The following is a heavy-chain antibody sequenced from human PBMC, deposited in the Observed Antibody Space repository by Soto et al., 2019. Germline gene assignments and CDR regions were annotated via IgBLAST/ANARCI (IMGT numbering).Heavy chain of an antibody. Sequence: ASVKVSCKASRYIFTTYALHWVRQAPGQRLEWMGWINAGNGDTKYSGKFQGRVTITRDTSANTAYMELSSLRSEDTSVYYCARDPGTGAALRAYHFDYWGQGTLVTVSS. CDR2: INAGNGDT. D-gene: IGHD1-1*01. V-gene: IGHV1-3*01. CDR3: ARDPGTGAALRAYHFDY. J-gene: IGHJ4*02. CDR1: RYIFTTYA.